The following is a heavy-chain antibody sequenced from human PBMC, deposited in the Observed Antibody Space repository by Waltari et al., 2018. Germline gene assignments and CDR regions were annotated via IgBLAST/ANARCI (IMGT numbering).Heavy chain of an antibody. CDR3: ARPQTISTSWLAS. J-gene: IGHJ5*01. D-gene: IGHD2-2*01. Sequence: QVQLVQSGAEVKKPGASVKVSCKASGYIFTSYDINWVRQATGQGLEWMGWMNANSGHTGYAQTFQGRINVTMNTSISTAYMELSSLRSDDTAVYYCARPQTISTSWLASWGQGTLVTVSS. CDR1: GYIFTSYD. CDR2: MNANSGHT. V-gene: IGHV1-8*02.